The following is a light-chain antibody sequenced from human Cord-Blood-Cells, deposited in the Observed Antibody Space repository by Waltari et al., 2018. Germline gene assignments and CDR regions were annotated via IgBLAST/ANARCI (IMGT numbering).Light chain of an antibody. CDR3: CSYAGSWV. Sequence: QSALTQPASVSGSPGQSITISCTGTSSDVGSYNLVSWYQQHPGKAPKLMIYEGSKRPSGVSNRCSGSKSVNTASLTISGLQAEDEADYYCCSYAGSWVFGGGTKLTVL. V-gene: IGLV2-23*01. CDR1: SSDVGSYNL. CDR2: EGS. J-gene: IGLJ3*02.